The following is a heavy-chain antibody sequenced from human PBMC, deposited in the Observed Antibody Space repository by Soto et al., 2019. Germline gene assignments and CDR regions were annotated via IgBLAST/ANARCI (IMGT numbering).Heavy chain of an antibody. CDR1: GYSFTTYW. CDR2: IYPGDSDT. Sequence: PGESLKISCKASGYSFTTYWIGWVRQMPGKGLEWMGIIYPGDSDTRYSPSFQGQVTISADKSISTAYLQWSSLEASDTAMYYCVRGSGIPSVLLALCGQGTLVIVSA. V-gene: IGHV5-51*01. D-gene: IGHD6-13*01. J-gene: IGHJ4*02. CDR3: VRGSGIPSVLLAL.